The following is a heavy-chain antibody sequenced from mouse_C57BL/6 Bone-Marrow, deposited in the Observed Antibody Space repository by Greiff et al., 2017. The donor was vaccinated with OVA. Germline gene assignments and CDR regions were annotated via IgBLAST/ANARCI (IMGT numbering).Heavy chain of an antibody. D-gene: IGHD1-1*01. V-gene: IGHV1-55*01. CDR1: GYTFTSYW. CDR2: IYPGSGST. J-gene: IGHJ1*03. CDR3: ARLRSGDWYFDV. Sequence: QVQLKESGPELVKPGASVKMSCKASGYTFTSYWITWVKQRPGQGLEWIGDIYPGSGSTNYNEKFKSKATLTVDQYSSTAYMQLSSLTSEDSAVYYCARLRSGDWYFDVWGTGTTVTVSS.